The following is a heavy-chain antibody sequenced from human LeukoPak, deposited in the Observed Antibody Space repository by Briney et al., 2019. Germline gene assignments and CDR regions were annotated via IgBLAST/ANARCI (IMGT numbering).Heavy chain of an antibody. CDR1: GGSISSYY. J-gene: IGHJ4*02. Sequence: SETLSLTCTVSGGSISSYYWSWIRQPPGKGLEWIGYIYYSGSTNYNPSLKSRVTISVDTYKNQFSLKLSSVTAADTAVYYCARVIGYSGYDAFDYWGRGTLVTVSS. CDR2: IYYSGST. D-gene: IGHD5-12*01. CDR3: ARVIGYSGYDAFDY. V-gene: IGHV4-59*01.